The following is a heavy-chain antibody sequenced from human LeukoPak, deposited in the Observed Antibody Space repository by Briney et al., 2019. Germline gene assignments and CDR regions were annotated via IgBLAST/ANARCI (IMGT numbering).Heavy chain of an antibody. CDR1: GGSISSYY. V-gene: IGHV4-59*01. J-gene: IGHJ4*02. Sequence: PSETLSLTXTVSGGSISSYYWSWIRQPPGKGLEWIGYIYYSGSTNYNPSLKSRVTISVDTSKNQFSLKLSSVTAADTAVYYCAREVAELYYFDYWGQGTLVTISS. CDR3: AREVAELYYFDY. D-gene: IGHD1-14*01. CDR2: IYYSGST.